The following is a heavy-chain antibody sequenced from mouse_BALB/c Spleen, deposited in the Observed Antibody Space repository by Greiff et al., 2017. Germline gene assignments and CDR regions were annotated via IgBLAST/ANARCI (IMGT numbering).Heavy chain of an antibody. D-gene: IGHD1-2*01. J-gene: IGHJ3*01. CDR2: ISDGGSYT. CDR3: ARGKRLPFAY. V-gene: IGHV5-4*02. CDR1: GFTFSDYY. Sequence: EVKLVESGGGLVKPGGSLKLSCAASGFTFSDYYMYWVRQTPEKRLEWVATISDGGSYTYYPDSVKGRFTISRDNAKNNLYLQMSSLKSEDTAMYYCARGKRLPFAYWGQGTLVTVSA.